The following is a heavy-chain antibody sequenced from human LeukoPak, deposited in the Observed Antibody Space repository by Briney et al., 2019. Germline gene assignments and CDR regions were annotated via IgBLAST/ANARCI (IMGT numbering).Heavy chain of an antibody. V-gene: IGHV4-39*01. Sequence: PSETLSLTCTVSGGSISSSSYYWGWIRQPPGKGLEWIGSIYYSGSTYYNPSLKSRVTISVDTSKNQFSLKLSSVTAADTAVYYCARHVFVLVVYAIEYFDYWGQGTLVTVSS. CDR3: ARHVFVLVVYAIEYFDY. D-gene: IGHD2-8*02. CDR2: IYYSGST. J-gene: IGHJ4*02. CDR1: GGSISSSSYY.